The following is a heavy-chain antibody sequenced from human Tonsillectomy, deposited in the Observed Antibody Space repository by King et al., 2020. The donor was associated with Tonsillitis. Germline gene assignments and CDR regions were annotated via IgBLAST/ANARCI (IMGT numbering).Heavy chain of an antibody. CDR3: TTRPWFDY. CDR2: IKTKNDGGTT. CDR1: GFTFTNAW. Sequence: EVQLVESGGGLVKPGGSLRLSCAASGFTFTNAWMNWVRQAPGKGLEWVARIKTKNDGGTTEYAEPVKGRFSISRDDSKNTLYLEMISLKIEDTGVYYCTTRPWFDYWGQGTLVTVSS. V-gene: IGHV3-15*07. J-gene: IGHJ4*02.